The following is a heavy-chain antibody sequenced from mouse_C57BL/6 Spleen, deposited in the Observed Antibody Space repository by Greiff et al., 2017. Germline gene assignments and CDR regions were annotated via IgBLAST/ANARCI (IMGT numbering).Heavy chain of an antibody. J-gene: IGHJ4*01. CDR3: AREERGLNHYYAMDY. Sequence: VQLQQPGAELVRPGSSVKLSCKASGYTFTSYWMDWVKQRPGQGLEWIGNIYPSDSETHYNQKFKDKATLTVDKSSSTAYMQLSSLTSEDSAVYYCAREERGLNHYYAMDYWGQGTSVTVSS. CDR1: GYTFTSYW. CDR2: IYPSDSET. V-gene: IGHV1-61*01.